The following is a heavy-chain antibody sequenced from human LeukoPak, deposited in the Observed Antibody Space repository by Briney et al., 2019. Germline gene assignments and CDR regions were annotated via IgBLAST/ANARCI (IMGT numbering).Heavy chain of an antibody. D-gene: IGHD6-19*01. CDR2: ISGDGTVT. V-gene: IGHV3-43*02. CDR1: GLTFDGYV. J-gene: IGHJ4*02. CDR3: VKGGQWLITN. Sequence: GGSLRLSCAASGLTFDGYVMHWVRQPPGKGLEWVSLISGDGTVTYYVDSVKGRFTISRDNSKNSLYLQMNSLRSEDTAVYFCVKGGQWLITNWGQGTPVTVSS.